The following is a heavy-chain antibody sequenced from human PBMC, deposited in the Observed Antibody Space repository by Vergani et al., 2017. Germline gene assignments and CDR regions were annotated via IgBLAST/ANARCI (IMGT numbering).Heavy chain of an antibody. CDR1: GFTFSSYA. J-gene: IGHJ6*02. D-gene: IGHD3-3*01. Sequence: EVQLLESGGGLVQPGGSLRLSCAASGFTFSSYAMSWVRQAPGKGLEWVSAISGSGGSTYYADSVKGRFTISRDNSKNTLYLQMNSLRAEDTAVYYYAKDHGDFWRRYYTEYYYYGMDVWGQGTTVTVSS. V-gene: IGHV3-23*01. CDR2: ISGSGGST. CDR3: AKDHGDFWRRYYTEYYYYGMDV.